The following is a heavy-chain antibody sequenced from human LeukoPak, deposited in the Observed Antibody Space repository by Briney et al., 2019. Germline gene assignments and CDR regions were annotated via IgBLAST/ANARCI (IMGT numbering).Heavy chain of an antibody. J-gene: IGHJ5*02. CDR2: IYSSGNT. D-gene: IGHD3-3*01. CDR1: GGSISTTNYY. CDR3: ARHSGLRSPFDP. V-gene: IGHV4-39*01. Sequence: SETLSLTCTVSGGSISTTNYYWVWISQPPGRDLEWIGSIYSSGNTYYNPSLESRVTISVGTSKNQLSLKLTSATAADTSVYYCARHSGLRSPFDPWGQGTLVTVSS.